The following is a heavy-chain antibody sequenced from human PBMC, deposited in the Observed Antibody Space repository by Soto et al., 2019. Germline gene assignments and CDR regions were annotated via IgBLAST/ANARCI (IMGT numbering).Heavy chain of an antibody. Sequence: QVQLVESGGGVVQPGRSLRLSCAASGFTFRSYGMHCVRQAPGKGLEWVAVIWYDGTNKYYADSVKGRFTISRDNSKNTLYLQMNSLRAEDTDVYYCARDRPYSRSLLDYWGQGTLVTVS. J-gene: IGHJ4*02. CDR3: ARDRPYSRSLLDY. V-gene: IGHV3-33*01. CDR1: GFTFRSYG. D-gene: IGHD6-6*01. CDR2: IWYDGTNK.